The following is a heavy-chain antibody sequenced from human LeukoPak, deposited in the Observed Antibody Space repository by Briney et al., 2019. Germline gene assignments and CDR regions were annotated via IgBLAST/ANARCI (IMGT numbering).Heavy chain of an antibody. CDR3: AKCGNSGCHLIDY. D-gene: IGHD5-12*01. CDR2: ISYDGSNK. V-gene: IGHV3-30*18. J-gene: IGHJ4*02. Sequence: PGGSLRLSCAASGFTFSSYGMHWVRQASGKGLEWVAVISYDGSNKYYADSLKGRFTISRDNSKDTLYLQMNSLRAEDTAVYYCAKCGNSGCHLIDYWGQGTLVTVSS. CDR1: GFTFSSYG.